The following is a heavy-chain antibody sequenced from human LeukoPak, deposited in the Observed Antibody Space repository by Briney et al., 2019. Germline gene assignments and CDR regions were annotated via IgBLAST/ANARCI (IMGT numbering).Heavy chain of an antibody. CDR3: AKGVKAGAGRHFFYYMDV. CDR2: IIPFFGTA. D-gene: IGHD6-13*01. Sequence: ASVKVSCKASGGTFSSYAISWVRQAPGQGLEWMGGIIPFFGTANYAQKFQGRVTITTDESTSTAYMELSSLRSEDTAVYYCAKGVKAGAGRHFFYYMDVWGKGTTVTVSS. V-gene: IGHV1-69*05. CDR1: GGTFSSYA. J-gene: IGHJ6*03.